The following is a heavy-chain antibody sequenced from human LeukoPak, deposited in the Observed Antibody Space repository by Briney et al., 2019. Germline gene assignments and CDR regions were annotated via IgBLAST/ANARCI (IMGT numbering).Heavy chain of an antibody. D-gene: IGHD6-19*01. CDR1: GYTFTSYD. Sequence: ASVKVSCKASGYTFTSYDINWVRQATGQGLEWMGWMNPNSGNTGYAQKFQGRVTMTRDTSISTAYMELSRLRSDDTAVYYCARDLSSSGCSFDYWGQGTLVTVSS. V-gene: IGHV1-8*01. J-gene: IGHJ4*02. CDR3: ARDLSSSGCSFDY. CDR2: MNPNSGNT.